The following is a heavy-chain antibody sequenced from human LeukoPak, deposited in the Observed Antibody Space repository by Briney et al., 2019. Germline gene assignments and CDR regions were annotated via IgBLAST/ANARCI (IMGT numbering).Heavy chain of an antibody. D-gene: IGHD7-27*01. V-gene: IGHV1-8*01. CDR3: ARGESNLGPKGDDY. Sequence: ASVKVSCKASGYTFTSYDTNWVRQATGQGLEWMGWMNPNSGYTGYAQKFQGRVTMTRNTSVNTAYMELSSLRSEDTAVYYCARGESNLGPKGDDYWGQGTLVTVSS. CDR2: MNPNSGYT. J-gene: IGHJ4*02. CDR1: GYTFTSYD.